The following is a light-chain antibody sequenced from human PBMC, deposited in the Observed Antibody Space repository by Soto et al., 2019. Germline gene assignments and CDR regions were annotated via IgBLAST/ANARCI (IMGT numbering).Light chain of an antibody. CDR1: TGAVTSGHY. V-gene: IGLV7-46*01. Sequence: QAVVTQEPSLTVSPGGTVTLTCGSSTGAVTSGHYPYWFQQKPGQAPRTLIYDTSNKHSWTPARFSGSLLGGKAALTLSGAQPEDEAEYYCLLSYSCARFWVFGGGTKLTVL. CDR2: DTS. J-gene: IGLJ3*02. CDR3: LLSYSCARFWV.